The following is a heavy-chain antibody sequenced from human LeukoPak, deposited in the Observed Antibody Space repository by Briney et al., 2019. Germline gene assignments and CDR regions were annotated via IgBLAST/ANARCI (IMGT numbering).Heavy chain of an antibody. V-gene: IGHV4-30-2*01. CDR2: IYHSGST. J-gene: IGHJ4*02. D-gene: IGHD4-17*01. CDR1: GGSISSGGYS. Sequence: PSETLSLTCTVSGGSISSGGYSWSWIRQPPGKGLEWIGYIYHSGSTYYNPSLKSRVTISVDRSKNQFSLKLSSVTAADTAVYYCARFVGRDDYGDYWGQGTLVTVSS. CDR3: ARFVGRDDYGDY.